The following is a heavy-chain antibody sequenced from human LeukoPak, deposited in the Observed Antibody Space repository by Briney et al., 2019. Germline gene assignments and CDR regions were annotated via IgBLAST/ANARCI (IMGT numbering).Heavy chain of an antibody. Sequence: SETLSLTCTGSGGSISSYYWSWIRQPPGKGLEWIGYIYYSGSTNYNPSLKSRVTISLDTSKNQFSLKLSSVTAADTAVYYCARDIYYGSGSYELGFDYWGQGTLVTVSS. CDR1: GGSISSYY. CDR3: ARDIYYGSGSYELGFDY. D-gene: IGHD3-10*01. J-gene: IGHJ4*02. V-gene: IGHV4-59*01. CDR2: IYYSGST.